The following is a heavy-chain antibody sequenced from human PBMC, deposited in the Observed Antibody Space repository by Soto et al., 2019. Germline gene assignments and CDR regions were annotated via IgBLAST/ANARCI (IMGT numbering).Heavy chain of an antibody. CDR1: GFTFSNAW. D-gene: IGHD3-22*01. Sequence: LRLSCAASGFTFSNAWLSWVRQAPGKGLEWVGRIKSKKDGGATDFAAPVKGRFAISRDDSKNTLYLQMNSLKTEDTAVYFCTTDYYDATGYYGYFQYWGQGTLVTVSS. V-gene: IGHV3-15*01. J-gene: IGHJ1*01. CDR3: TTDYYDATGYYGYFQY. CDR2: IKSKKDGGAT.